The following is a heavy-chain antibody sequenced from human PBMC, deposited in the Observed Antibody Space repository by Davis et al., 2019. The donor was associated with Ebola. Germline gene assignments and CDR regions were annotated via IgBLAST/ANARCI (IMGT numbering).Heavy chain of an antibody. CDR1: GGPFSSSA. CDR3: AGDSGDYQLHLQGAFYYYYYMDV. J-gene: IGHJ6*03. Sequence: SVKVSFQASGGPFSSSAISWVRQAPGQGLEWMGGIIPIFGTANYAQKFHGRVTITADESTSTAYMELSSLRSEDTAVYYCAGDSGDYQLHLQGAFYYYYYMDVWGKGTTVTVSS. V-gene: IGHV1-69*13. CDR2: IIPIFGTA. D-gene: IGHD2-2*01.